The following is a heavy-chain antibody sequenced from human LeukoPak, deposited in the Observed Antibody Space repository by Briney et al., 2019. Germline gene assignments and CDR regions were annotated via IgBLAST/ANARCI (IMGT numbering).Heavy chain of an antibody. J-gene: IGHJ4*02. D-gene: IGHD3-22*01. V-gene: IGHV1-3*03. CDR1: GYTFTSYA. CDR3: ARGHRGDSSGTEFDY. Sequence: GASVKVSCKASGYTFTSYAMHWVRQAPGQRLEWMGWINAGNGNTKYSQEFQGRVTITRDTSASTAYMELSSLRSEDMAVYYCARGHRGDSSGTEFDYWGQGTLVTVSS. CDR2: INAGNGNT.